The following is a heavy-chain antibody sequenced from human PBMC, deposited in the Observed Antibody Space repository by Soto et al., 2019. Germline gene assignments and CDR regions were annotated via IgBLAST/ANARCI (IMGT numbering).Heavy chain of an antibody. CDR3: ARDRAIISAPTKGYVFEI. D-gene: IGHD5-12*01. CDR1: GGSMNYYY. CDR2: IYHSGTA. J-gene: IGHJ3*02. Sequence: PSETLSLTCTVSGGSMNYYYWSWIRQPPGKGLEWIGYIYHSGTAEYNPSLKSRVTLSVDTSKSQFSLKMSSVTAADTAVYYCARDRAIISAPTKGYVFEIWGQGTMVTVSS. V-gene: IGHV4-59*01.